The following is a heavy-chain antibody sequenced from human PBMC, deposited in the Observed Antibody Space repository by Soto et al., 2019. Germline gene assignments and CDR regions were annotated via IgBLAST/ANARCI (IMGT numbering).Heavy chain of an antibody. CDR2: INGSGGST. V-gene: IGHV3-23*01. Sequence: EVQLLESGGGLVQHGGSLRLYCAASGFTFSSYAMSWVRQAQGKGLEWVSAINGSGGSTYYADSVKGRFTIARDNSKNTLYLQLNSLRAEDKAVDYRAKSLTDSRGYSPRAEYFQHWGQGPLVTVSS. CDR1: GFTFSSYA. CDR3: AKSLTDSRGYSPRAEYFQH. J-gene: IGHJ1*01. D-gene: IGHD3-22*01.